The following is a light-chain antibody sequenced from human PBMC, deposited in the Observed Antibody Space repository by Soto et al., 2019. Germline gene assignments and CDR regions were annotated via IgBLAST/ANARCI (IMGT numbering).Light chain of an antibody. CDR3: QQYGRSRFT. J-gene: IGKJ3*01. CDR1: QSVSSNN. Sequence: ELVLTQSPGPLSLSRGERATLSCRASQSVSSNNLAWHQQRPCQAPRVGIYGASTTATGIPERISGSWSGADSALSITRLEPEDFAVYECQQYGRSRFTFGPGTKVDIK. CDR2: GAS. V-gene: IGKV3-20*01.